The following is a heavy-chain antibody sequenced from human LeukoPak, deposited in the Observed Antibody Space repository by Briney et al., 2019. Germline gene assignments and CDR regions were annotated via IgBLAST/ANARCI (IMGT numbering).Heavy chain of an antibody. Sequence: GGSLTLSCAASGFTFSSYSINWVRQAPGKGLEWVSFISTSSSYIYYADSVKGRFTISRDNAKNSLFLQMNSLRDEDTAVYYCARDVRAHSSSSSAFDIWGQGTMVTVSS. J-gene: IGHJ3*02. CDR1: GFTFSSYS. CDR2: ISTSSSYI. D-gene: IGHD6-6*01. CDR3: ARDVRAHSSSSSAFDI. V-gene: IGHV3-21*01.